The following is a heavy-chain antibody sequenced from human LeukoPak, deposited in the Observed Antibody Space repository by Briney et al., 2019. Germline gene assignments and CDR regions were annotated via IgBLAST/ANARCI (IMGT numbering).Heavy chain of an antibody. Sequence: SETLSLTCAVYGGSFSGYYWSWIRQPPGKGLEWIGEINHSGSTNYNPSLKSRVTISVDTSKNQFSLKLSSVTAADTAVYYCARGHYCSSTSCYGGYYYYYYGMDVWGKGTTVTVSS. D-gene: IGHD2-2*01. V-gene: IGHV4-34*01. CDR1: GGSFSGYY. J-gene: IGHJ6*04. CDR2: INHSGST. CDR3: ARGHYCSSTSCYGGYYYYYYGMDV.